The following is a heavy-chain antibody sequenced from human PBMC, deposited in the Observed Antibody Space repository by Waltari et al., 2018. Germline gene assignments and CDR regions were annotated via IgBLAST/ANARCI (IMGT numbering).Heavy chain of an antibody. D-gene: IGHD3-10*01. Sequence: EAQLVESGGGLVQSGGSLRLSCVASGFTFFVHEMNWVRQAPGRGREWLSSIGSSDTTTSYADSVKGRFTISRDNAKNSVFLQMDSLRAADTAVYFCARGGLNNYYNSFDNWGEGTLVTVSS. V-gene: IGHV3-48*03. CDR1: GFTFFVHE. CDR2: IGSSDTTT. CDR3: ARGGLNNYYNSFDN. J-gene: IGHJ4*02.